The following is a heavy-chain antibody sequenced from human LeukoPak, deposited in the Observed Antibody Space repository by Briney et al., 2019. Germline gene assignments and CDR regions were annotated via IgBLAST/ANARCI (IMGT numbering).Heavy chain of an antibody. CDR1: GFTFSSYA. Sequence: PGGSLRLSCAASGFTFSSYAMTWVRQAPGEGLEWVSAIFGSGATYYADSVRGRFTISRDNSKNTLYLQMNSLRAEDTAVYYCAKGRGPAATHPDYWGQGTLVTVSS. CDR2: IFGSGAT. CDR3: AKGRGPAATHPDY. J-gene: IGHJ4*02. V-gene: IGHV3-23*01. D-gene: IGHD6-25*01.